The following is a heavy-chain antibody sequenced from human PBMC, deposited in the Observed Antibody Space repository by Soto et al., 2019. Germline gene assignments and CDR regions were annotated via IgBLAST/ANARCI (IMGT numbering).Heavy chain of an antibody. CDR3: ARPRAYGDFDAFDI. D-gene: IGHD4-17*01. CDR2: IYPFDSDT. V-gene: IGHV5-51*01. CDR1: GYIFTTYW. J-gene: IGHJ3*02. Sequence: PGETLKISWQVSGYIFTTYWLAWVRQTPGKGVERMGKIYPFDSDTRYGASFQGQVTISVDKSVNTAYLPWSGLRASDTGMYYCARPRAYGDFDAFDIWGQGTMVAVSS.